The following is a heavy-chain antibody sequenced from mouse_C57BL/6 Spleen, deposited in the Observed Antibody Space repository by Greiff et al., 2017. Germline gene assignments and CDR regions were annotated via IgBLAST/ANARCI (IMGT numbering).Heavy chain of an antibody. J-gene: IGHJ4*01. D-gene: IGHD1-1*01. Sequence: QVQLKESGPGLVAPSQSLSITCTVSGFSLTSYAISWVRQPPGKGLEWLGVIWTGGGTNYNSALKSRLSISKDNSKRQVFLKMNSLQTDDTARYYCASFHYYGSPAAMDYWGQGTSVTVSS. CDR2: IWTGGGT. V-gene: IGHV2-9-1*01. CDR3: ASFHYYGSPAAMDY. CDR1: GFSLTSYA.